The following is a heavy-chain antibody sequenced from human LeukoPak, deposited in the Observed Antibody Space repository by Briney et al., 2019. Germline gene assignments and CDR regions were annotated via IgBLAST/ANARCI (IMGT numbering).Heavy chain of an antibody. Sequence: PGGSLRLSCAASGFTFSDYYMSWIRQAPGKGLEWVSYISSSSSYTNYADSVKGRFTISRDNAKNSLYLQMNSLRAEDTAVYYCARDLSYYYDSSGYYFDYWGQGALVTVSS. CDR3: ARDLSYYYDSSGYYFDY. J-gene: IGHJ4*02. CDR2: ISSSSSYT. V-gene: IGHV3-11*06. D-gene: IGHD3-22*01. CDR1: GFTFSDYY.